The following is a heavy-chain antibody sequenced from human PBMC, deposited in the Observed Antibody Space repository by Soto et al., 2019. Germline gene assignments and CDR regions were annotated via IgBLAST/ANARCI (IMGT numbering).Heavy chain of an antibody. Sequence: SETLSLTCTVSGGSITTGGSYWSWIRQHPGKGLEWIGNIYHSGNTYYNPSLKSRLTISVDTSKNHFSLMVDSVTAADTAVYYCARARFQVLYGKPYFDSWGQGTLVTVSS. J-gene: IGHJ4*02. CDR3: ARARFQVLYGKPYFDS. CDR1: GGSITTGGSY. V-gene: IGHV4-31*03. CDR2: IYHSGNT. D-gene: IGHD2-2*02.